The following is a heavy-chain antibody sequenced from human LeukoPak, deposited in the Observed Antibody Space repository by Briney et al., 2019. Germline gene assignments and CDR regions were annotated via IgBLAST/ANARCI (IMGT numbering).Heavy chain of an antibody. J-gene: IGHJ4*02. V-gene: IGHV3-23*01. CDR1: GFTFSSYA. D-gene: IGHD5-24*01. CDR2: ISGSGGST. CDR3: ARAGEMAAAFFDY. Sequence: GGSLRLSCAASGFTFSSYAMSWVRQAPGKGLEWVSAISGSGGSTYYADSVKGRFTISRDNSKNTLYLQMNSLRGEDTAVYYCARAGEMAAAFFDYWGQGTLVTVSS.